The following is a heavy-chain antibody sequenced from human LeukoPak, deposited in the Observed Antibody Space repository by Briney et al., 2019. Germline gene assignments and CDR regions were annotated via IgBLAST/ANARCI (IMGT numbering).Heavy chain of an antibody. Sequence: GASVKVSCKASGYTFTSYGISWVREAPGQGLEWMVWISAYNGNTNYAQKLQGRVTMTTDTSTSTAYMELRSLRSDDTAVYYCARGSMVATKDPYYYYGMDVWGQGTTVTVSS. D-gene: IGHD5-12*01. CDR3: ARGSMVATKDPYYYYGMDV. CDR2: ISAYNGNT. J-gene: IGHJ6*02. CDR1: GYTFTSYG. V-gene: IGHV1-18*01.